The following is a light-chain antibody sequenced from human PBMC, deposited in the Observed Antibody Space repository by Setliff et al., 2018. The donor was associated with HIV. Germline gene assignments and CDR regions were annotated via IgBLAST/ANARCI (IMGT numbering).Light chain of an antibody. J-gene: IGLJ1*01. Sequence: SVLTQPPSASGTPGQKVTISCSGSSSNIGSNTVNWYQQLPGTAPKLLIYSSNVRPSRVPDRFSGSKSGTSASLAISGLQAEDEADYYCAAWDDSLTGYVFGTGTKV. CDR1: SSNIGSNT. CDR3: AAWDDSLTGYV. V-gene: IGLV1-44*01. CDR2: SSN.